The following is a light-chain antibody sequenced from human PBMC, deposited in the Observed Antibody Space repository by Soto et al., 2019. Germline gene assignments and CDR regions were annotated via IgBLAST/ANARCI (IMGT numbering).Light chain of an antibody. CDR1: HGISNY. J-gene: IGKJ3*01. CDR2: GAS. Sequence: DIQMTQSPSSLSAYLGDRVTITCRASHGISNYLAWYQQKPGRLPKLLLFGASTLQSGVPARFSGSGSGTLFTLTINGLLPEDVATYYCQKYDRAPFTFGPGTKVDFK. V-gene: IGKV1-27*01. CDR3: QKYDRAPFT.